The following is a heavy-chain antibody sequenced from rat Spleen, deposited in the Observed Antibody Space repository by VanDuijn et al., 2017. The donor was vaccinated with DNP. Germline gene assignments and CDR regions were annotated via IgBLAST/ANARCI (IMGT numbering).Heavy chain of an antibody. CDR3: TRCDCSSYPTYVMDA. D-gene: IGHD1-2*01. Sequence: EVQLVESGGGPVQPGRSLKLSCVASGFIFSNYWMTWIRQAPGKGLEWVASITNSGDNIYYSDSVKGRFSISRHNAKSTLYLQMNTLRSEDTATYYCTRCDCSSYPTYVMDAWGQGASVTVSS. CDR2: ITNSGDNI. V-gene: IGHV5-31*01. CDR1: GFIFSNYW. J-gene: IGHJ4*01.